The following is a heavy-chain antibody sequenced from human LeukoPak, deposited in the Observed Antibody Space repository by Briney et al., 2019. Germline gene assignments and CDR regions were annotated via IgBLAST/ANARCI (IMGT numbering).Heavy chain of an antibody. CDR2: ISSSSSSYI. J-gene: IGHJ4*02. Sequence: PGGSLRLSCAVSGFTFSSYRINWGRQAPRKGLEWGSSISSSSSSYIYYADSVKGRFTIPRDNAKNSLYLQMDGLRAEDTAVYFCARGGRSSSSWYGYWGQGTLVSVSS. CDR1: GFTFSSYR. D-gene: IGHD6-13*01. V-gene: IGHV3-21*01. CDR3: ARGGRSSSSWYGY.